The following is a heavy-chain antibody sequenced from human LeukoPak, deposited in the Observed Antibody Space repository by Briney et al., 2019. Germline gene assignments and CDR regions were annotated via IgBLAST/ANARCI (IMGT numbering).Heavy chain of an antibody. Sequence: GGSLRLSCAASGFTFSNAWMSWVRQAPGKGLEWVGRIKSKTDGGTTDYAAPVKGRFTISRDDSKNTLYLQMNSLKTEGTAVYYCTVLMVYARWMRALGFDYWGQGTLVTVSS. CDR3: TVLMVYARWMRALGFDY. CDR1: GFTFSNAW. D-gene: IGHD2-8*01. CDR2: IKSKTDGGTT. J-gene: IGHJ4*02. V-gene: IGHV3-15*01.